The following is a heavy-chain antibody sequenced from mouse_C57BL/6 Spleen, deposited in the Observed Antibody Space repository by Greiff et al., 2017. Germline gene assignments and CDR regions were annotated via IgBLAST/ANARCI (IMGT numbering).Heavy chain of an antibody. J-gene: IGHJ4*01. Sequence: VKLMESGAELVKPGASVKISCKASGYAFSSYWMNWVKQRPGKGLEWIGQIYPGDGDTNYNGKFKGKATLTADKSSSTAYMQLSSLTSEDSAVYFCAPYGSSYDYAMDYWGQGTSVTVSS. CDR2: IYPGDGDT. V-gene: IGHV1-80*01. CDR3: APYGSSYDYAMDY. CDR1: GYAFSSYW. D-gene: IGHD1-1*01.